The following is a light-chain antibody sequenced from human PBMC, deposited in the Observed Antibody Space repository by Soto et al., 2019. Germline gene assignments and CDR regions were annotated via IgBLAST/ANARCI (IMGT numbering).Light chain of an antibody. Sequence: AIQMTQSPPSLSASVGDRVTISCRASQGIGDELGWYQQKPGKAPKLLIYGASRLQSGVPSRFSGSGSGTDFTLSISSLQPEDFATYYCLQDSNFPLTFGPGTKVDIK. V-gene: IGKV1-6*01. J-gene: IGKJ3*01. CDR2: GAS. CDR3: LQDSNFPLT. CDR1: QGIGDE.